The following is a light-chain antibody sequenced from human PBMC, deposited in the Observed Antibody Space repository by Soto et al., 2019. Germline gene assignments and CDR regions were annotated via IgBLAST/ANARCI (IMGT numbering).Light chain of an antibody. CDR2: GAS. CDR3: QQYGSSPFVT. V-gene: IGKV3-20*01. J-gene: IGKJ1*01. CDR1: QSVSSSD. Sequence: EIVLTQSPGTLSLSPGERATLSCRASQSVSSSDLAWYQQKPGQAPRLLIYGASSRATGIPDRFSGSGSGTDFTLTISRLEPEDFAVYYCQQYGSSPFVTFGQGNKVEIK.